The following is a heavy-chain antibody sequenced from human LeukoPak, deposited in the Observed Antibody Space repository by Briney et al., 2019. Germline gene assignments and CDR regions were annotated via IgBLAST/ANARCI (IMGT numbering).Heavy chain of an antibody. CDR1: GGSISSGDYY. CDR2: IYYSGST. Sequence: SETLSLTCTVSGGSISSGDYYWSWIRQPPGKGLEWIGYIYYSGSTYYNPSLKSRVTISVDTSKNQFSLKLSSVTAADTAVYYCASTIFGVARGYNWFDPWGQGTLVTVSS. V-gene: IGHV4-30-4*08. CDR3: ASTIFGVARGYNWFDP. D-gene: IGHD3-3*01. J-gene: IGHJ5*02.